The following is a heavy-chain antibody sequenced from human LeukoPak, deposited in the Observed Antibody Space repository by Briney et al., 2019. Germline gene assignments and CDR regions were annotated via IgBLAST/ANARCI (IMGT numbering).Heavy chain of an antibody. V-gene: IGHV3-11*04. D-gene: IGHD5-18*01. J-gene: IGHJ3*02. Sequence: GGSLRLSCAASGFTFGDYYMSWIRQAPGKGLVWVSYISSSGSTIYYADSVKGRFTISRDNAKNSLYLQMNSLRAEDTAVYYCASQHVDTILGAFDIWGQGTMVTVSS. CDR3: ASQHVDTILGAFDI. CDR2: ISSSGSTI. CDR1: GFTFGDYY.